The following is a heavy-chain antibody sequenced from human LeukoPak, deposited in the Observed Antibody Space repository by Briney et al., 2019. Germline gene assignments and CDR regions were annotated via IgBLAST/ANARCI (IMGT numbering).Heavy chain of an antibody. CDR3: AGEDPQTTVPEGMDV. Sequence: PSETLSLTCTVSGGAIGYYYWHWIRQSPGKGLEWICYIYYSRITNYNPSLKSRVTISVDTSRNKFSLQLRSVTAADTAVYYFAGEDPQTTVPEGMDVWGQGTTVTVAS. CDR1: GGAIGYYY. CDR2: IYYSRIT. V-gene: IGHV4-59*01. J-gene: IGHJ6*02. D-gene: IGHD4-17*01.